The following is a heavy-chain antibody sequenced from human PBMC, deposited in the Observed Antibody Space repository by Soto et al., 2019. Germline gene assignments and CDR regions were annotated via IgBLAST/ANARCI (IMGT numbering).Heavy chain of an antibody. CDR1: GGSISGSSDY. J-gene: IGHJ5*02. CDR2: IYYIGST. D-gene: IGHD3-10*01. CDR3: ARVGQLLYNWFDP. V-gene: IGHV4-39*01. Sequence: KPSETLSLTCTVSGGSISGSSDYWAWIRQSPGKGLECIGNIYYIGSTYYNPSLKSRVIITVDTSKNQFSLKLRSVTAADTAVYYCARVGQLLYNWFDPWGQGTLVTVSS.